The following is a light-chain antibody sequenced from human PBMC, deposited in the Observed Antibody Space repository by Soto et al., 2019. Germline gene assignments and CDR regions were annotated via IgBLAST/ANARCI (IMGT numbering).Light chain of an antibody. CDR1: QAIENN. CDR2: AAS. V-gene: IGKV1-6*01. J-gene: IGKJ2*01. CDR3: LQNHDYPRT. Sequence: AIQMTQSPSSLSASVGDRVSIACRASQAIENNLGWFQQKPGKAPKLLIYAASILHTGVPSRFSGSGSGTDFTLTISSLQPEDFAVYYCLQNHDYPRTFGQGTKLEIK.